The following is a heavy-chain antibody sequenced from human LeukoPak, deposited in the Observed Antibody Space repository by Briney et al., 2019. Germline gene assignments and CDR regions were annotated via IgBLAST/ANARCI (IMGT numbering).Heavy chain of an antibody. CDR3: ATDRAEQQGVQLYYYFGMDV. V-gene: IGHV1-69*04. D-gene: IGHD5-24*01. J-gene: IGHJ6*02. Sequence: SVKVSCKASGYTFTSYDINWVRQAPGQGLEWMGRIIPIRNTVNYAQKFQGRLTITAETSTSTAYMDLSSLRSEDTAVYYCATDRAEQQGVQLYYYFGMDVWGQGTTVTVSS. CDR2: IIPIRNTV. CDR1: GYTFTSYD.